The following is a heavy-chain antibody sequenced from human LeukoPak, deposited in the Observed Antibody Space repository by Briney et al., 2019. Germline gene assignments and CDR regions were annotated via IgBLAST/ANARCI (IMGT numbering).Heavy chain of an antibody. CDR3: ARDTTYYYYSSGYPYDAFDI. J-gene: IGHJ3*02. CDR1: GYTFTGYY. CDR2: INPNSGGT. Sequence: ASVKVSCKASGYTFTGYYMHWVRQAPGQGLEWMGWINPNSGGTNYAQKFQGRVTMTRDTSISTAYMELSRLRSDDTAVYYCARDTTYYYYSSGYPYDAFDIWGQGTMVTVSS. D-gene: IGHD3-22*01. V-gene: IGHV1-2*02.